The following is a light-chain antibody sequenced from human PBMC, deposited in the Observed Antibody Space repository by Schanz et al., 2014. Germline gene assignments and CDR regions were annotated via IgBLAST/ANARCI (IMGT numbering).Light chain of an antibody. Sequence: EIVLTQSPATLSLSPGERATLSCRASQGVSSNLAWYQQKPGQAPRLLIYAASNRATGIPARFGGSGSGTDFTLTISSVEPEDFAVYYCQQRSNWPPITFGQGTRLEIK. J-gene: IGKJ5*01. CDR3: QQRSNWPPIT. CDR2: AAS. CDR1: QGVSSN. V-gene: IGKV3-11*01.